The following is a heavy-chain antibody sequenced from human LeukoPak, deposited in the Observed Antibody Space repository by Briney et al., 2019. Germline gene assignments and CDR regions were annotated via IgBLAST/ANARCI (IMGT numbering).Heavy chain of an antibody. Sequence: SETLSLTCAVSGGSFSGYYWNWIRQPPGNGLEWIGEIYPSGGTNYSPSLKSRVTISVDTSTNQFSLKVTSVTAADTAVYYCARVSAVVPAYYYYMDVWGKGTTVTVSS. V-gene: IGHV4-34*01. J-gene: IGHJ6*03. CDR2: IYPSGGT. CDR1: GGSFSGYY. D-gene: IGHD2-2*01. CDR3: ARVSAVVPAYYYYMDV.